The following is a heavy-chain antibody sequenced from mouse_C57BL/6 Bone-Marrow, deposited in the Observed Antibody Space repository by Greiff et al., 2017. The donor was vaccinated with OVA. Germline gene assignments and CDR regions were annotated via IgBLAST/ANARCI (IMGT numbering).Heavy chain of an antibody. J-gene: IGHJ3*01. Sequence: VKLMESGAELARPGASVKLSCKASGYTFTSYGISWVKQRTGQGLEWIGEIYPRSGNTYYNEKFKGKATLTADKSSSTAYMELRSLTSEDSAVYFCARGTTVGPAWFAYWGQGTLVTVSA. CDR3: ARGTTVGPAWFAY. D-gene: IGHD1-1*01. CDR2: IYPRSGNT. V-gene: IGHV1-81*01. CDR1: GYTFTSYG.